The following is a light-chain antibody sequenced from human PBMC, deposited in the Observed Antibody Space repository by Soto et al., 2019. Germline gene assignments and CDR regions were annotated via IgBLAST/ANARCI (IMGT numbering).Light chain of an antibody. CDR1: QSVSSY. CDR3: QQRSNWPPTWT. V-gene: IGKV3-11*01. J-gene: IGKJ1*01. CDR2: DAS. Sequence: EIVLSQSPATLSLSPGERATLSCRASQSVSSYLAWYQHIPGQAPRLLIYDASKRATGIPARFSGSGSGTDFTLTISSLEPEDFAVYYCQQRSNWPPTWTFGQGTTVEVK.